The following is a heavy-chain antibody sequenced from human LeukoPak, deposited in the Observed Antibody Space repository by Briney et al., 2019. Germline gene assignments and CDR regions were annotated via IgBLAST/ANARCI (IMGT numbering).Heavy chain of an antibody. CDR1: GGSISSTSYE. V-gene: IGHV4-39*02. Sequence: SGTLSLTCTVSGGSISSTSYEWGWIRQPPGKGPEWIGSVYYTGTTYYNPSLKSRVTISVDTSKHQFSLKLSSVTAADTAVYYCAREMRHPYYYMDVWGKGTTVTVSS. CDR3: AREMRHPYYYMDV. CDR2: VYYTGTT. J-gene: IGHJ6*03.